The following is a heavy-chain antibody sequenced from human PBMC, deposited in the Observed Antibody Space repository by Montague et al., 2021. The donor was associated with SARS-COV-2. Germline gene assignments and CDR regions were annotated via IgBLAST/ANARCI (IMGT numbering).Heavy chain of an antibody. Sequence: SETLSLTCEVSGGSISSYYWSWIRQSPGKGLEWIGYVHYTGSTKYNPSLKTRVTLSLDTPQNNVSLKLSSVTAADTAVYYCARAQNTCFIANCVNYFEVWGLGDLVTGSS. D-gene: IGHD1-1*01. CDR3: ARAQNTCFIANCVNYFEV. CDR2: VHYTGST. V-gene: IGHV4-59*01. CDR1: GGSISSYY. J-gene: IGHJ4*02.